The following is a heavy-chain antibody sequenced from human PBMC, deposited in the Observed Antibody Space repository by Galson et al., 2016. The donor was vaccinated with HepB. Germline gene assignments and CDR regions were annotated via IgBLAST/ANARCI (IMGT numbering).Heavy chain of an antibody. D-gene: IGHD3/OR15-3a*01. CDR3: ANSLMISTSQGRGST. CDR2: IWYDRGKE. Sequence: SLTLSCAASGFTYSHYGMHWVRHAPGKGLEWVAVIWYDRGKEYYTESVKGRFTISRDNAKNSVYLQMNSLRAEDTAVYYCANSLMISTSQGRGSTWGQGTLVTVSS. CDR1: GFTYSHYG. J-gene: IGHJ4*02. V-gene: IGHV3-33*03.